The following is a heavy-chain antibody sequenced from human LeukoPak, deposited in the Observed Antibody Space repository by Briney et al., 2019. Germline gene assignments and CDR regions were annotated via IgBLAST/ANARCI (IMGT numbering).Heavy chain of an antibody. CDR2: ISGTGVT. Sequence: PGGSLRLSCAASGFTFSTSAMTWVRQAPGKGLEWVSGISGTGVTDYADSVKGRFTISRDNSKNTLYLQINNLRAEDTAVYCCAKDLNWGGRWGQGTLVTVSS. CDR1: GFTFSTSA. CDR3: AKDLNWGGR. D-gene: IGHD7-27*01. V-gene: IGHV3-23*01. J-gene: IGHJ4*02.